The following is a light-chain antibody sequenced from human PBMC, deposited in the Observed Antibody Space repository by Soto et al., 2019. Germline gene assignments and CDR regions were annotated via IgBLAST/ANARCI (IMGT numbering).Light chain of an antibody. V-gene: IGLV2-14*01. Sequence: QSVLTQPASVSGSPGQSITVSCTGTSNDIGAYNYVSWYQQHPGKAPKLIIYGVTNRPSGVSNRFSGSKSGNTASLTISGLQAEDEADYYCNSYAGTSYVFGTGTKVTVL. J-gene: IGLJ1*01. CDR2: GVT. CDR1: SNDIGAYNY. CDR3: NSYAGTSYV.